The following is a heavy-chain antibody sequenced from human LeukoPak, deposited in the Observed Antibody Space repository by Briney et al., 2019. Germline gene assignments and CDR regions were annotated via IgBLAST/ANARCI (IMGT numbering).Heavy chain of an antibody. V-gene: IGHV1-2*06. CDR1: GYTFTAYY. CDR3: AKVPSRPVGATFDY. D-gene: IGHD1-26*01. Sequence: ATVKVSCKASGYTFTAYYIHWVRQAAGQGLEWKGRINPKNGDTNYAQKFQGRVTMTRDTSISTAYMELSRLRSDDTAVYYCAKVPSRPVGATFDYWGQGTLVTVSS. CDR2: INPKNGDT. J-gene: IGHJ4*02.